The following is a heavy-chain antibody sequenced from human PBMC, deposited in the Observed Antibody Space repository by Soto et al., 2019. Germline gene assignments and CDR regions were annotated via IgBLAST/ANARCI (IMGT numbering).Heavy chain of an antibody. D-gene: IGHD5-12*01. J-gene: IGHJ4*02. Sequence: SVKVSCKASGGTFSSYAISWVRQAPGQGLEWMGGIIPIFGTANYAQKFQGRVTITADESTSTAYMELSSLRPEDTAVYYCARVWDGYTSYYFDYWGQGTLVTVSS. V-gene: IGHV1-69*13. CDR1: GGTFSSYA. CDR2: IIPIFGTA. CDR3: ARVWDGYTSYYFDY.